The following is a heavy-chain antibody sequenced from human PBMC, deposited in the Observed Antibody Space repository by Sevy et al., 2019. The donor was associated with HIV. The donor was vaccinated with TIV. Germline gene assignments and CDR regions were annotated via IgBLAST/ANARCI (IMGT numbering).Heavy chain of an antibody. CDR1: GYTFTGYY. D-gene: IGHD1-1*01. CDR2: INPNSGGT. Sequence: ASVKVSCKDSGYTFTGYYMHWVRQAPGQGLEWMGRINPNSGGTNYAQKFQSRVTMTRDTSINTAYMELSRLRSDDTAVYYSARDSFQLMDVWGQGTTVTVSS. J-gene: IGHJ6*02. V-gene: IGHV1-2*06. CDR3: ARDSFQLMDV.